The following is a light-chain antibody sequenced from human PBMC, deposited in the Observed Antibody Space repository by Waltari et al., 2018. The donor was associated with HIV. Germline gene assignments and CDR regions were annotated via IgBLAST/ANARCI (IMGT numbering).Light chain of an antibody. V-gene: IGKV1-27*01. CDR3: QRYDRAPYT. Sequence: DVQMTQSPSSLSASVGGRVAITCRASQAIGSDLAWYQQKPGKVPKLLIYATSTLQSGVPSRFSGSGSGTDFTLTITSLQTEDFAFYYCQRYDRAPYTFGPGTKLELK. CDR2: ATS. CDR1: QAIGSD. J-gene: IGKJ2*01.